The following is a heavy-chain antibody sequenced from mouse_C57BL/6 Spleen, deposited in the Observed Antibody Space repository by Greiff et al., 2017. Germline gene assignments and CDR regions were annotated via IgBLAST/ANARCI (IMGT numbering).Heavy chain of an antibody. D-gene: IGHD1-1*01. CDR2: ISYDGSN. V-gene: IGHV3-6*01. Sequence: EVQVVESGPGLVKPSQSLSLTCSVTGYSITSGYYWNWIRQFPGNKLEWMGYISYDGSNNYNPSLKNRISITRDTSKNQFFLKLNSVTTEDTATYYCARGYYYGYFDYWGQGTTLTVSS. J-gene: IGHJ2*01. CDR3: ARGYYYGYFDY. CDR1: GYSITSGYY.